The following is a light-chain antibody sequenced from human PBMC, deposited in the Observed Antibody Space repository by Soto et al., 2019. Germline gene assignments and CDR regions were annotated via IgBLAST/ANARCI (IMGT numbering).Light chain of an antibody. V-gene: IGLV1-40*01. J-gene: IGLJ3*02. Sequence: QSVLTQPPSVSGAPGQRVTISCTGSSSNIGAGYDVHWYQQLPGTAPKLLIYGNSNRPSGVPDRFSGSKSGTSASLAITGLQAEDEADYYCATWDDRLTAWVFGGGTKVTVL. CDR1: SSNIGAGYD. CDR3: ATWDDRLTAWV. CDR2: GNS.